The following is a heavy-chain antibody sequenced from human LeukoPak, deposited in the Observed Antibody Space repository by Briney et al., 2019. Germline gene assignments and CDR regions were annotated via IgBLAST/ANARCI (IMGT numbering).Heavy chain of an antibody. V-gene: IGHV1-46*01. CDR3: ARVTAAGTVGDY. CDR2: INPSGGST. D-gene: IGHD6-13*01. Sequence: ASVKVSCKASGYTFTSHYMHWVRQAPGQGLEWMGIINPSGGSTSYAQKFQGRVTMTRDTSTSTVYMELSSLRSEDTAVYYCARVTAAGTVGDYWGQGTLVTVSS. J-gene: IGHJ4*02. CDR1: GYTFTSHY.